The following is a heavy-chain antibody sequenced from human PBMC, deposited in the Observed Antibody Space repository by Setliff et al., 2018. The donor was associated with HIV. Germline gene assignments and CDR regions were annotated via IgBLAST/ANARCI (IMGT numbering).Heavy chain of an antibody. CDR3: AGGGTVSADFDS. Sequence: SETLSLTCTVSGETIRNGFYYWHWMRQPPGKGLEWIGSIYYSGSAYYNPSFKSRVTLSVDTSENQFSLRLSSVTAADTAVYFCAGGGTVSADFDSWGQGTLVTVSS. CDR2: IYYSGSA. V-gene: IGHV4-39*07. D-gene: IGHD6-19*01. J-gene: IGHJ4*02. CDR1: GETIRNGFYY.